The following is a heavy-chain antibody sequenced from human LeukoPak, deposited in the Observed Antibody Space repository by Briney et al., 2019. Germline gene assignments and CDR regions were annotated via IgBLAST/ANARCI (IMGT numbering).Heavy chain of an antibody. CDR1: GGSISSGDYY. J-gene: IGHJ5*02. V-gene: IGHV4-30-4*08. Sequence: SETLSLTCTVSGGSISSGDYYWSWIRQPPGKGLEWIGYIYYSGSTYYNPSLKSRVTISVDTSKNQFSLKLSSVTAADTAVYYCARQHDYGDYWFDPWGQGTLVTV. D-gene: IGHD4-17*01. CDR3: ARQHDYGDYWFDP. CDR2: IYYSGST.